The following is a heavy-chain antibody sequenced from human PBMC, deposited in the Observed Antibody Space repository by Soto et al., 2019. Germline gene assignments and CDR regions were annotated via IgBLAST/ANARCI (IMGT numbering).Heavy chain of an antibody. CDR2: ISGSGGST. CDR1: GFTFSSYA. Sequence: PGGSLRLSCAASGFTFSSYAMSWVRQAPGKGLEWVSAISGSGGSTYYADSVKGPFTISRDNSKNTLYLQMNSLSAEDTAVYYCAKDRELRFSCWGQGTLVTVSS. V-gene: IGHV3-23*01. CDR3: AKDRELRFSC. J-gene: IGHJ4*02. D-gene: IGHD3-3*01.